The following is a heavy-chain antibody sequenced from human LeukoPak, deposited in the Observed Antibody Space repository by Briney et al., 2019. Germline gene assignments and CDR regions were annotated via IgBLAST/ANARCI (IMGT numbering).Heavy chain of an antibody. CDR3: ARNYGSGSYDY. J-gene: IGHJ4*02. D-gene: IGHD3-10*01. CDR1: GFTFSSYE. Sequence: GGSLRLSCAASGFTFSSYEMNWVRQAPGKGLEWVSYISSRGSTIYYADSVKGRFTISRDNAKNSLYLQMNSLRAEDTAVYYCARNYGSGSYDYWGQGTLVTVSS. CDR2: ISSRGSTI. V-gene: IGHV3-48*03.